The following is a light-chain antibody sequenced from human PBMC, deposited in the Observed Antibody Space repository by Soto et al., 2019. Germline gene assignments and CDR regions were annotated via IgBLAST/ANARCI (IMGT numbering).Light chain of an antibody. V-gene: IGLV8-61*01. CDR2: STN. Sequence: QTVVTQEPSFSVSPGGTVTLTCGLSSGSVSTSYYPSWYQQTPGQAPRTLIYSTNTRSSGVPDRFSGSILGNKAALTNTGAQADDESDYYCVLYMGSGLWVFGGGTKLTVL. J-gene: IGLJ3*02. CDR3: VLYMGSGLWV. CDR1: SGSVSTSYY.